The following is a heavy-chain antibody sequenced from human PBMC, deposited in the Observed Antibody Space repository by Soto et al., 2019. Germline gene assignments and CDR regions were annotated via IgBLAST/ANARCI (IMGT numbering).Heavy chain of an antibody. CDR3: ARSYVWGSYCYFDY. Sequence: EVQLVESGGGLVQPGGSLRLSCAASGFTFSSYSMNWVRQAPGKGLEWVSYISSSSSTIYYADSVKGRFTISRDNAENSLYLQMNSLRDEDTAVYYCARSYVWGSYCYFDYWGQGTLVTVSS. CDR1: GFTFSSYS. D-gene: IGHD3-16*01. J-gene: IGHJ4*02. V-gene: IGHV3-48*02. CDR2: ISSSSSTI.